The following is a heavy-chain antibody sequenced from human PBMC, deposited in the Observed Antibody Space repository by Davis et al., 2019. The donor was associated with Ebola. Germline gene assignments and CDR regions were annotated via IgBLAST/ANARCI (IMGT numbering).Heavy chain of an antibody. CDR1: GGTISSYY. Sequence: SETLSLTCSASGGTISSYYRNWIRQAPGKGLEWIGYVYYSGSTNYNPSLKSRVTISVDTSKNQFSLKLSSLTTADTAVYYCARVLGEHYYGSGSSTWFDPWGQGTLVTVSS. V-gene: IGHV4-59*01. J-gene: IGHJ5*02. CDR2: VYYSGST. CDR3: ARVLGEHYYGSGSSTWFDP. D-gene: IGHD3-10*01.